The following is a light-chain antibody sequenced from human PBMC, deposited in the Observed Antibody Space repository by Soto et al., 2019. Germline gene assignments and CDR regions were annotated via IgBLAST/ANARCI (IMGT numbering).Light chain of an antibody. CDR2: DAS. V-gene: IGKV1-39*01. Sequence: DIQMTQSPASLSASVGARVTITCRASQSISTYFNWYQQRPGKPPELLIFDASTLERGVPSRFRGAGSGTDFTLTITSVQPEDFATYSCKQTSSIPYTFGQGTKLEIQ. CDR1: QSISTY. J-gene: IGKJ2*01. CDR3: KQTSSIPYT.